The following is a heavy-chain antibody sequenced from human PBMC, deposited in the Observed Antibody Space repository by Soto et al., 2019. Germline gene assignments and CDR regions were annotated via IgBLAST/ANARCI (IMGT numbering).Heavy chain of an antibody. CDR2: IYHSGSI. J-gene: IGHJ3*02. V-gene: IGHV4-4*02. CDR1: NASISSRKW. CDR3: ASKFGELLAEAFDI. D-gene: IGHD3-10*01. Sequence: QVQLQESGPGLVKPSGTLSLTCTVSNASISSRKWWTWVRQTPGKGLEWIGEIYHSGSINHNPSRKSRVTMSVAKSNNQFSLKMTSVTAADMDVYYCASKFGELLAEAFDIWGQGTVVTVSS.